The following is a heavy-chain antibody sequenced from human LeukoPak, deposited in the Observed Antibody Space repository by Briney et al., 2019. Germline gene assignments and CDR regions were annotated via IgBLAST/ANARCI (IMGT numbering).Heavy chain of an antibody. CDR2: ISSDERRT. CDR1: GFTFSSYW. CDR3: ARVRAVAGTEVLYYFDY. V-gene: IGHV3-74*01. D-gene: IGHD6-19*01. J-gene: IGHJ4*02. Sequence: PGGSLRLSCAASGFTFSSYWMHWVRQAPGKGLVWVSRISSDERRTNYADSVKGRFTISRDNAKNTVYLQMNSLRAEDTAVYYCARVRAVAGTEVLYYFDYWGQGTLVTVSS.